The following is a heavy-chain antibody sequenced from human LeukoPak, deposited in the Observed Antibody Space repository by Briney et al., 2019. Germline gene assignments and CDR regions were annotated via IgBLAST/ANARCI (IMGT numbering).Heavy chain of an antibody. D-gene: IGHD7-27*01. CDR1: GGTFSSYA. CDR2: IIPIFGTA. J-gene: IGHJ4*02. Sequence: ASVKVSCKASGGTFSSYAISWVRQAPGQGLEWMGGIIPIFGTANYAQKFQGRVTITADESTSTAYMELSSLRSEDTAVYYCARGAQILGPRPFDYWGQGTLVTVSS. V-gene: IGHV1-69*13. CDR3: ARGAQILGPRPFDY.